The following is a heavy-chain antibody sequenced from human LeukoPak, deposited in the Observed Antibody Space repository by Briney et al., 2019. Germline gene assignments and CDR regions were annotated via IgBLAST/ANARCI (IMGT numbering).Heavy chain of an antibody. D-gene: IGHD1-14*01. CDR2: INGNDGST. CDR3: ARDEGSTYNQLDY. CDR1: GYTLTGYY. Sequence: GASVKVSCKASGYTLTGYYLHWVRQAPGQGPEWMGWINGNDGSTNYAQKFQGRVTMTRVTAISTVYMDLSGLRPDDTATYYCARDEGSTYNQLDYWGQGTLVTVSS. J-gene: IGHJ4*02. V-gene: IGHV1-2*02.